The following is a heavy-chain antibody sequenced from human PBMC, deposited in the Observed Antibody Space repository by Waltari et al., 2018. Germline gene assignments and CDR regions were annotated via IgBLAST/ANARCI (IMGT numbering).Heavy chain of an antibody. CDR3: ARLVSSSWFASTYNWFDP. CDR1: GYSFTSYW. CDR2: IYPGDSDT. D-gene: IGHD6-13*01. V-gene: IGHV5-51*01. J-gene: IGHJ5*02. Sequence: EVQLVQSGAEVKKPGESLKISCKGSGYSFTSYWIGWVRQMPGKGLEWMGIIYPGDSDTRYSPSFQGQVTISADKSISTAYLQWSSLKASDTAMYYCARLVSSSWFASTYNWFDPWGQGTLVTVSS.